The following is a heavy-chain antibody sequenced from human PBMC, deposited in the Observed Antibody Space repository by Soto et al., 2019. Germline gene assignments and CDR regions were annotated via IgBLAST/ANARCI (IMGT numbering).Heavy chain of an antibody. Sequence: QVRLQESGPGLVKPSQTPSLTCRVSGDSTSRGGYYWSWIRQHPGKGLEWIGYIYWSGNTYFNPSLKSRVSISLGTSSNQFSLNLTSVTAADTAVYYCARGAADYGDAFDICGQGTTVTVAS. J-gene: IGHJ3*02. V-gene: IGHV4-31*03. CDR1: GDSTSRGGYY. D-gene: IGHD4-17*01. CDR3: ARGAADYGDAFDI. CDR2: IYWSGNT.